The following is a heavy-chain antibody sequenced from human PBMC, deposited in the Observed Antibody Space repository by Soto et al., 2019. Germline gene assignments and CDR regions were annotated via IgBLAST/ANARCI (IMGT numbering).Heavy chain of an antibody. V-gene: IGHV3-48*03. CDR1: GFTFSSYE. CDR3: ASIPALRFLEWLFDY. D-gene: IGHD3-3*01. CDR2: ISSSGSTI. J-gene: IGHJ4*02. Sequence: VGSLRLSGAASGFTFSSYEMNWVRQAPGKGLEWVSYISSSGSTIYYADSVKGRFTISRDNAKNSLYLQMNSLRAEDTAVYYCASIPALRFLEWLFDYWGQGTLVTVSS.